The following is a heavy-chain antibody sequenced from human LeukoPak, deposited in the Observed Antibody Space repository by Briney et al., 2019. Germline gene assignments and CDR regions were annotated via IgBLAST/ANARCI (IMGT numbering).Heavy chain of an antibody. CDR3: AKGKDSVAGATNDY. CDR1: GFTFSTSG. CDR2: ITSSTKTL. V-gene: IGHV3-48*01. D-gene: IGHD6-19*01. Sequence: GGSLRLSCAASGFTFSTSGLGWVRQAPGKGLEWLSYITSSTKTLYMDSVQGRFTISRDNAKNSLYLQMDSLRAEDTAVYYCAKGKDSVAGATNDYWGQGTLVTVSS. J-gene: IGHJ4*02.